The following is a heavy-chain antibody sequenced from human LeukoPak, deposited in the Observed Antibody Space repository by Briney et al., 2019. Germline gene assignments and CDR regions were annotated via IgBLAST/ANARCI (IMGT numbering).Heavy chain of an antibody. D-gene: IGHD1-26*01. V-gene: IGHV3-30*17. J-gene: IGHJ3*01. CDR1: GFTFSNYA. CDR2: ISFDATKE. Sequence: GGSLRLSCAASGFTFSNYAMHWVRQAPGKGLEWVAVISFDATKEYFGKSVKGRFTISRDNSKSTLFLQMHSLRVEDTALYFCARLKVGSNATQKNAFDVWGRGTVVTVSS. CDR3: ARLKVGSNATQKNAFDV.